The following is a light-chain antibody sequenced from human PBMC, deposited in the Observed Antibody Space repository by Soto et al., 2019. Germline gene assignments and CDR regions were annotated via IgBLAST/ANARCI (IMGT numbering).Light chain of an antibody. Sequence: QSALTQPASVSGSPGQSITSSCTGTSSDVGSYNLVSWYQQHPGKAPKLMIYEGSKRPSGVSNRFSGSKSGNTASLTISGLQADDEADYYCCSSAGSSTPVVFARGTTPTLL. J-gene: IGLJ2*01. CDR2: EGS. V-gene: IGLV2-23*01. CDR1: SSDVGSYNL. CDR3: CSSAGSSTPVV.